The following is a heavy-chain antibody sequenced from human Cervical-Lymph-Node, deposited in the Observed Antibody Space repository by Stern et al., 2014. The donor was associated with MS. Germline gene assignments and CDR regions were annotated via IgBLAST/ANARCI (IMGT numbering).Heavy chain of an antibody. CDR3: ASEGGSF. J-gene: IGHJ4*02. CDR1: GYTFTNYG. Sequence: VQLGQSGPEVKKPGASVKVSCKASGYTFTNYGINWVRQAPGQGLEWMGWISTNNGNTHYAQNIQGRVTMTTDTSTTQASMKLRSLRSADTAEYYCASEGGSFWGRGTLVTVSS. V-gene: IGHV1-18*01. CDR2: ISTNNGNT. D-gene: IGHD3-16*01.